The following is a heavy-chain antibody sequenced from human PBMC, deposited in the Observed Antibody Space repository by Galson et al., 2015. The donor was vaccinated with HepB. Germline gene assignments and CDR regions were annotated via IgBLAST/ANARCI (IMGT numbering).Heavy chain of an antibody. V-gene: IGHV3-30*02. J-gene: IGHJ4*02. CDR3: AKRTPTTEFDY. CDR2: IRGNGIDK. CDR1: GFTFSTYG. Sequence: LRLSCAASGFTFSTYGMHWVRQAPGRGLEWVALIRGNGIDKWYADSVKGRFTISRDNSKNTLYLQMNSLRVEDTAVYYCAKRTPTTEFDYWGQGTLVTVSS. D-gene: IGHD4-17*01.